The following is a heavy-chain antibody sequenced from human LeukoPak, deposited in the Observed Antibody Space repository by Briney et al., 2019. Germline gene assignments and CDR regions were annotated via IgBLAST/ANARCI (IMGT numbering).Heavy chain of an antibody. Sequence: PGGSLRLSCAASGFTFSSYWMSWVRQAPGKGLEWVANIKQDGSEKYYVDSVKGRFTISRDNAKNSLYLQMNSLRAEDTAVYYCAKAIYGDYEGSGFDYWGQGTLVTVSS. D-gene: IGHD4-17*01. J-gene: IGHJ4*02. CDR1: GFTFSSYW. V-gene: IGHV3-7*01. CDR3: AKAIYGDYEGSGFDY. CDR2: IKQDGSEK.